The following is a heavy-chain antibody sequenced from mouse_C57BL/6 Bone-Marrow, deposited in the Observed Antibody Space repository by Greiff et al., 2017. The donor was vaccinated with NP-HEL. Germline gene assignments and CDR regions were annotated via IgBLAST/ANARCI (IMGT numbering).Heavy chain of an antibody. CDR2: IDPSDSET. CDR1: GYTFTSYC. J-gene: IGHJ2*01. V-gene: IGHV1-52*01. Sequence: QVQLQQPVAELVRPGSSVKLSCKASGYTFTSYCMHWVKQRPIQGLEWIGNIDPSDSETHYTPKFQDKATLTADTSSNTAYMQLSSLTSEDTAIDYCARSIDYFFDDWGQGTTLTVSS. CDR3: ARSIDYFFDD.